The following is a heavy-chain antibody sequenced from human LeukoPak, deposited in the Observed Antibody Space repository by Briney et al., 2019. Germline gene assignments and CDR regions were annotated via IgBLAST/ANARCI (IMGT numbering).Heavy chain of an antibody. CDR2: ISGSGGST. Sequence: GGSLRLSCAASGFTFSSYAMSWVRQAPGKGLEWVSAISGSGGSTYYADSVKGRFTISRDNSKNTLYLQMNSLRAGDTAVYYSAKDYRGSYSGNWFDPWGQGTLVTVSS. V-gene: IGHV3-23*01. CDR1: GFTFSSYA. J-gene: IGHJ5*02. CDR3: AKDYRGSYSGNWFDP. D-gene: IGHD1-26*01.